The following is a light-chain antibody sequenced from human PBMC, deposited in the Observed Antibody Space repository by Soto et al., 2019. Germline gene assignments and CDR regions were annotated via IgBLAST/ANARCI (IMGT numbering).Light chain of an antibody. V-gene: IGKV1-39*01. CDR2: SAS. CDR1: QSTSDY. CDR3: QQSYRTPPT. Sequence: DIQMTQSPSSLSASVRDRVTITCRASQSTSDYLNWYQQKPGKAPKLLIYSASNLQSGVPSRFSGSGSGTDFTLTISSLQPEDFGTYYCQQSYRTPPTFGQGTQLEIK. J-gene: IGKJ2*01.